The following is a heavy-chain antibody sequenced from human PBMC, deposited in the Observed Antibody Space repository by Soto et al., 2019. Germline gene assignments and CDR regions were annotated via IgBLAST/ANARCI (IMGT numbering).Heavy chain of an antibody. CDR2: IIPILGIA. CDR3: ASDSRPSFLSGYPDGLGWDFDL. Sequence: HVQLVQSGAEVKKPGSSVKVSCQASGGTFSSYTISWVRPAPGHGLEWIGRIIPILGIANYAQKFQGRVTITADKSTSTAYMELSSLRSEDTAVYYCASDSRPSFLSGYPDGLGWDFDLWGRGTLVTVSS. CDR1: GGTFSSYT. V-gene: IGHV1-69*02. J-gene: IGHJ2*01. D-gene: IGHD3-3*01.